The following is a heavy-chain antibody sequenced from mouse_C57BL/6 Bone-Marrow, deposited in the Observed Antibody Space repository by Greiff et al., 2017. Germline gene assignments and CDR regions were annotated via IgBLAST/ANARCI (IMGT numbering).Heavy chain of an antibody. D-gene: IGHD2-5*01. CDR3: ARRPTIVTLFDY. CDR2: IYPGDGDT. Sequence: VQLQQSGPELVKPGASVKISCKASGYAFSSSWMNWVKQRPGKGLEWIGRIYPGDGDTNYNGKFKGKATLTADKSSSTAYMQLSSLTSEDSAVYFCARRPTIVTLFDYWGQGTTLTVSS. V-gene: IGHV1-82*01. J-gene: IGHJ2*01. CDR1: GYAFSSSW.